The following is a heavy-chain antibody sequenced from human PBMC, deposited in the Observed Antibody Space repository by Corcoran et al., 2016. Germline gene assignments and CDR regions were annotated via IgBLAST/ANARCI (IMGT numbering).Heavy chain of an antibody. CDR3: ARGGEGLRWFDP. J-gene: IGHJ5*02. V-gene: IGHV4-34*02. Sequence: QVQLQQWGAGLLKPSETLSLTCAVYGESFSGYYWSWIRQPPGKGLEWIGEINHSGTTKYNPSLKSRVTISVDTSKSQFSLKLTSMTAADTAVYYCARGGEGLRWFDPWGQAILVTVSS. D-gene: IGHD3-10*01. CDR2: INHSGTT. CDR1: GESFSGYY.